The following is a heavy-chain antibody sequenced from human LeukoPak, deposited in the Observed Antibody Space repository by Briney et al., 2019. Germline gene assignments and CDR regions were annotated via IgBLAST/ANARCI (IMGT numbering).Heavy chain of an antibody. CDR1: GGSMSSYY. CDR3: ARAGGYDRLDP. V-gene: IGHV4-59*01. J-gene: IGHJ5*02. CDR2: IYYSGTT. D-gene: IGHD5-12*01. Sequence: ETLSLTCTVSGGSMSSYYWSWIRQPPGKGLEWIGYIYYSGTTNYNPSLKSRVTISVDTSKNQFSLKLRSVTAADTAVYYCARAGGYDRLDPWGQGTLVTVSS.